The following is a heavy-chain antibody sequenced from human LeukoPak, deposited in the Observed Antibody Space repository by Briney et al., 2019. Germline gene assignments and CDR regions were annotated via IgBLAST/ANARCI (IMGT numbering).Heavy chain of an antibody. CDR2: INANGLST. D-gene: IGHD3-10*01. CDR3: AKNLGVGSNWFDP. V-gene: IGHV3-23*01. CDR1: GFTFSSYA. Sequence: PGGSLRLSCAASGFTFSSYAMSWVRQAPGKGLEWVSTINANGLSTYYADSVKGRFTISRDNSKNTLYLQMNSLRAEDTAVYYCAKNLGVGSNWFDPWGQGTLVTVSS. J-gene: IGHJ5*02.